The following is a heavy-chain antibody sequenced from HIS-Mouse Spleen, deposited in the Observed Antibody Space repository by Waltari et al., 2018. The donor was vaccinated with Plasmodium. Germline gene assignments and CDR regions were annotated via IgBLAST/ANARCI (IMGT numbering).Heavy chain of an antibody. V-gene: IGHV4-39*07. CDR1: GGSISSSSYY. D-gene: IGHD1-7*01. CDR3: ARDRITGTSYFDY. CDR2: IYYRGST. J-gene: IGHJ4*02. Sequence: QLQLQESGPGLVKPSETLSLTCTVSGGSISSSSYYWGWIRQPPGKGLEWIGSIYYRGSTYSNPPLKSRVTISVDTSKNQFSLKLSSVTAADTAVYYCARDRITGTSYFDYWGQGTLVTVSS.